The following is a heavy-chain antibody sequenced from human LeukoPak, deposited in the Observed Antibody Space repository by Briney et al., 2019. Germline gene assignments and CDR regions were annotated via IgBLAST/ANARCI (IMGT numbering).Heavy chain of an antibody. D-gene: IGHD4-23*01. CDR2: IYVSGST. CDR1: GGSISTGNYY. CDR3: AKKTTLVGRSPYYHMDV. J-gene: IGHJ6*03. Sequence: PAQTLSLTCTVSGGSISTGNYYWSWIRQPAGKGLEWFGRIYVSGSTNYTPFLKSRVTISVDSSKHQFALTLNSVTAADTAVYYCAKKTTLVGRSPYYHMDVWGKGTTVTVSS. V-gene: IGHV4-61*02.